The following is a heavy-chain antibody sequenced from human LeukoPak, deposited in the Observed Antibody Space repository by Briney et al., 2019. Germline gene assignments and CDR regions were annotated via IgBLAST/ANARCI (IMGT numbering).Heavy chain of an antibody. J-gene: IGHJ4*02. CDR2: ISGGGDST. Sequence: GGSLRLSCAASGFTFSNYAMSWVRQAPGKGLEWVSAISGGGDSTYYADSVKGRFAISRDNSKNTLYLQMTCLRAEDTAVYFCAKDGLQSRPYYFDYWGQGTLVTVSS. D-gene: IGHD4-11*01. V-gene: IGHV3-23*01. CDR3: AKDGLQSRPYYFDY. CDR1: GFTFSNYA.